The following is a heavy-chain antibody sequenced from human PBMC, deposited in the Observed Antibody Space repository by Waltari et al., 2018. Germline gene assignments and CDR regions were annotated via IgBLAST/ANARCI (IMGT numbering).Heavy chain of an antibody. CDR2: INAGNGNT. CDR1: GYTFTSYA. Sequence: QVQLVQSGAEVKKPGASVKVSCKASGYTFTSYAMHWVRQAPGQRLEWMGWINAGNGNTKYSQKFQGRVTITRDTSASTAYMELSSLRSEDTAVYYCARVAGRYYDSSGYYSYWGQGTLVTVSS. D-gene: IGHD3-22*01. J-gene: IGHJ4*02. V-gene: IGHV1-3*01. CDR3: ARVAGRYYDSSGYYSY.